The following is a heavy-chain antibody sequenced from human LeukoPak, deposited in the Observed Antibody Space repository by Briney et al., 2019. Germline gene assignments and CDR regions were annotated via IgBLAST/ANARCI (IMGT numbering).Heavy chain of an antibody. Sequence: GGSLRLSCAVSGFTVSSSYMSWVRQAPVKGLEWVSIIYSDASTYYADSVKGRFSISRDNSKNILYLQMNTLRAEDTALYYCTREAGATDYWGQGTLVTVSS. D-gene: IGHD1-26*01. J-gene: IGHJ4*02. CDR3: TREAGATDY. CDR1: GFTVSSSY. CDR2: IYSDAST. V-gene: IGHV3-66*01.